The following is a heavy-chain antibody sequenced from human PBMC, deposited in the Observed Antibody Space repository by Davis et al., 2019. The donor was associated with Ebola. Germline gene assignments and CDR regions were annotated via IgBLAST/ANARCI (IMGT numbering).Heavy chain of an antibody. D-gene: IGHD3-16*02. V-gene: IGHV1-18*01. CDR2: ISAYNGNT. CDR3: ARDGRMPRMLYGMDV. J-gene: IGHJ6*02. CDR1: GYTFKNSA. Sequence: AASVKVSCKASGYTFKNSAISWVRQAPGQGLEWMGWISAYNGNTAYAQILQGRVTMTTDTSTGTAYMELRSLRSDDTAVYYCARDGRMPRMLYGMDVWGQGTTVSVSS.